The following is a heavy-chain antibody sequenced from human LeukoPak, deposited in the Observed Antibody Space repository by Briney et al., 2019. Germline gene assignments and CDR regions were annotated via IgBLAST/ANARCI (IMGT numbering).Heavy chain of an antibody. CDR2: INHSGST. CDR3: ARRGGWQLLGGLDL. Sequence: SETLSLTCAVYGGSLSGYYWSWIRQPPGKGLEWIGEINHSGSTNYNPSLKSRVTISVDTSKNQFSLKLSSVTAADTAIYYCARRGGWQLLGGLDLWGQGTLVTVSS. CDR1: GGSLSGYY. J-gene: IGHJ4*02. V-gene: IGHV4-34*01. D-gene: IGHD4-23*01.